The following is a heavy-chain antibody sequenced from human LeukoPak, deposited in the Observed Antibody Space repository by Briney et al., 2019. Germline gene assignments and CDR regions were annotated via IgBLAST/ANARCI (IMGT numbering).Heavy chain of an antibody. D-gene: IGHD2-8*01. Sequence: ASVKVSCKTSGYAFTSYDINWVRQAPGQGLEWMGWMNPNTGHTGSAEQFQGRVTMTRNTSISTAYMELSGLKSEDTATYYCARGRTDCNNGVCYSSYYYMDVWGKGTTVTVSS. CDR3: ARGRTDCNNGVCYSSYYYMDV. J-gene: IGHJ6*03. CDR1: GYAFTSYD. V-gene: IGHV1-8*01. CDR2: MNPNTGHT.